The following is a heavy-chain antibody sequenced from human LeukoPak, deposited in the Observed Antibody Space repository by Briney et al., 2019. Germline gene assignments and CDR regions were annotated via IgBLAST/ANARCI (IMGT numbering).Heavy chain of an antibody. CDR2: IWYDGNNK. V-gene: IGHV3-33*06. D-gene: IGHD5-18*01. Sequence: LVESGGGVVQPGRSPRLSCAASGFTFSGYGMHWVRQAPDKGLEWVAVIWYDGNNKYYADSVKGRFTISRDNSKNTLYLQMNSLRVEDTAVYYCAKDWGYTTMVSYYFDYWGQGALVTVSS. CDR3: AKDWGYTTMVSYYFDY. CDR1: GFTFSGYG. J-gene: IGHJ4*02.